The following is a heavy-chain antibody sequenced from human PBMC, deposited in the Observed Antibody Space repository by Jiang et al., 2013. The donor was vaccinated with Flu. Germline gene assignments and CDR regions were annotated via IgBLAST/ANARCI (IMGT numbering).Heavy chain of an antibody. D-gene: IGHD4-11*01. CDR2: IDPSDSYT. V-gene: IGHV5-10-1*01. CDR3: ARRLPYYYYGMDV. Sequence: WMGRIDPSDSYTNYSPSFQGHVTISADKSISTAYLQWSSLKASDTAMYYCARRLPYYYYGMDVWGKGTTVTVSS. J-gene: IGHJ6*04.